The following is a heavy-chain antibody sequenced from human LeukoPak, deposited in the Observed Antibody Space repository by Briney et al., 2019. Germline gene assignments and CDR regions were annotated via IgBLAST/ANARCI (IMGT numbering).Heavy chain of an antibody. CDR1: GFTFSGSA. Sequence: GGSLKLSCAASGFTFSGSAMHWVRQASGKGLERVGRIRSKANSYATAYAASVKGRFTTSRDDSKNTAYLQMNSLRAEDTAVYYCARGGVRGVLLPVDYWGQGTLVTVSS. CDR3: ARGGVRGVLLPVDY. D-gene: IGHD3-10*01. J-gene: IGHJ4*02. V-gene: IGHV3-73*01. CDR2: IRSKANSYAT.